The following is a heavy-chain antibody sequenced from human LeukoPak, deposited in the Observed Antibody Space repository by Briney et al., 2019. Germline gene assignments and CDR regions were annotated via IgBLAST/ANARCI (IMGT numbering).Heavy chain of an antibody. V-gene: IGHV3-30*18. D-gene: IGHD2-21*01. J-gene: IGHJ4*02. CDR2: VSYDGSK. Sequence: GGSLRLSCVASGFTFSSYWMNWARQAPGKGLEWVAVVSYDGSKYYADSVKGRFTISRDNSKNTLYLQMSSLRAEDTAVYYCAKDLNRGLPDYWGQGTLVTVSS. CDR3: AKDLNRGLPDY. CDR1: GFTFSSYW.